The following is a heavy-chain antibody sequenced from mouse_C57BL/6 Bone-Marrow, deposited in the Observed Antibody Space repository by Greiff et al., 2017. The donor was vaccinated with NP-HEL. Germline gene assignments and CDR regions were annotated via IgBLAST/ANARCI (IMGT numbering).Heavy chain of an antibody. V-gene: IGHV5-9-1*02. D-gene: IGHD1-1*01. CDR2: ISSGGDYI. J-gene: IGHJ4*01. CDR3: TRDRVYYYGSSYLDY. Sequence: EVKLVKSGEGLVKPGGSLKLSCAASGFTFSSYAMSWVRQTPEKRLEWVAYISSGGDYIYYADTVKGRFTISRDNARNTLYLQMSSLKSEDTAMYYCTRDRVYYYGSSYLDYWGQGTSVTVSS. CDR1: GFTFSSYA.